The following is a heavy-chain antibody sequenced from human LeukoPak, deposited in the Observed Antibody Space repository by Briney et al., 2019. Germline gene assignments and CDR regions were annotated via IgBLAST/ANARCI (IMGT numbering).Heavy chain of an antibody. CDR2: IYTSGST. Sequence: SETLSLTCTVPGGSISNYFWSWIRQPAGKGLEWIGRIYTSGSTDYNPSLKSRVTMSVDTSKNQFSLKLNSVTAADTAVYYCARGPRNSDWYSIDYWGQGTLATVSS. D-gene: IGHD6-19*01. CDR1: GGSISNYF. V-gene: IGHV4-4*07. CDR3: ARGPRNSDWYSIDY. J-gene: IGHJ4*02.